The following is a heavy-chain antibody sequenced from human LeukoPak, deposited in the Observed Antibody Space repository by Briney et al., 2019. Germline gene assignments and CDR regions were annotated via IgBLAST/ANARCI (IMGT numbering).Heavy chain of an antibody. CDR1: GYTFTGYY. CDR3: ARGTDYYDSSGYYTDY. Sequence: ASVKVSCKASGYTFTGYYMHWVRQAPGQGLEWMGWINPNSGGTDYAQKFQGRVTMTMDTSISTAYMELSRLRSDDTAVYYCARGTDYYDSSGYYTDYWGQGTLVTVSS. CDR2: INPNSGGT. D-gene: IGHD3-22*01. V-gene: IGHV1-2*02. J-gene: IGHJ4*02.